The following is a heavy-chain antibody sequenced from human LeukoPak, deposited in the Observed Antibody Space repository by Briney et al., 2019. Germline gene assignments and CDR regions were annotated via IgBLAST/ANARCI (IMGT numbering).Heavy chain of an antibody. J-gene: IGHJ4*02. D-gene: IGHD2-15*01. V-gene: IGHV3-21*01. CDR3: ARDSSGGSCYAGCY. CDR1: GFTFSSYS. CDR2: ISSSSSYI. Sequence: MSGGSLRLSCAASGFTFSSYSMNWVRQAPGKGLEWVSSISSSSSYIYYADSVKGRFTISRDDAKNSLYLQMNSLRAEDTAVYYCARDSSGGSCYAGCYWGQGTLVTVSS.